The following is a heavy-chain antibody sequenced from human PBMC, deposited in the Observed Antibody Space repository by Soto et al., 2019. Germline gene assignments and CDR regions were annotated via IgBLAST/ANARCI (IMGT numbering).Heavy chain of an antibody. Sequence: QVQLQQWGAGLLKPSETLSLTCAVYGGSFSGYYWSWIRQPPGKGLEWIGEINHSGSTNYNPSLKSRVTISVDTSKNQFSLKLSSVTAADTAVYYCARGRSQGYCSSTSCSSPPLYWGQGTLVTVSS. J-gene: IGHJ4*02. D-gene: IGHD2-2*01. CDR2: INHSGST. V-gene: IGHV4-34*01. CDR1: GGSFSGYY. CDR3: ARGRSQGYCSSTSCSSPPLY.